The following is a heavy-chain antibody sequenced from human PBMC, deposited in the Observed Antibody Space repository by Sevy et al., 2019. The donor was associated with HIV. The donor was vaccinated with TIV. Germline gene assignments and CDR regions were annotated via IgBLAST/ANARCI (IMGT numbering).Heavy chain of an antibody. D-gene: IGHD6-13*01. CDR2: INGRGGST. V-gene: IGHV3-23*01. Sequence: GGSLRLSCVVSGYSFSSYAISWVRQAPGKGLEWVSTINGRGGSTYYADSVKGRFTISRDNPKNRMLLQMINLRVDDTAIYYCARRGPRIAAAASALYDNWGQGTLVTVSS. J-gene: IGHJ4*02. CDR3: ARRGPRIAAAASALYDN. CDR1: GYSFSSYA.